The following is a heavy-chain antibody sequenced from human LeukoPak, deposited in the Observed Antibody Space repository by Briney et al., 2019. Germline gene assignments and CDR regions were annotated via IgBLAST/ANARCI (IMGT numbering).Heavy chain of an antibody. CDR1: GGSISSYY. D-gene: IGHD6-19*01. CDR2: IYYSGST. CDR3: ARLRYSGWYFDY. Sequence: SETLSLTCTVSGGSISSYYWSWIRQPPGKGLEWIGYIYYSGSTNYNPSLKSRVTISVDTSKNQFPLKLSSVTAADTAVYYCARLRYSGWYFDYWGQGTLVTVSS. J-gene: IGHJ4*02. V-gene: IGHV4-59*01.